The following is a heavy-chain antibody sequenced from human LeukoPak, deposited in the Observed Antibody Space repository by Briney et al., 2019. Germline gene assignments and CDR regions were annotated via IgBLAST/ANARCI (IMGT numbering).Heavy chain of an antibody. CDR1: GFTFSNYW. CDR2: INSDGSTT. J-gene: IGHJ4*02. Sequence: GGSLRLSCAASGFTFSNYWMQWVRQAPGKGLVWVSRINSDGSTTSYADSVKGRFTVSRDNAKNTPFLQMHSLRAEDTAVYYCARGGYCSGGSCYRGFDYWGRGTLVTVSS. CDR3: ARGGYCSGGSCYRGFDY. V-gene: IGHV3-74*01. D-gene: IGHD2-15*01.